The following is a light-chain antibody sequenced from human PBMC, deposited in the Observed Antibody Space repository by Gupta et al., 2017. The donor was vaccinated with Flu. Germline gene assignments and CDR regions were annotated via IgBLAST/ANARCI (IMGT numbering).Light chain of an antibody. V-gene: IGKV4-1*01. Sequence: DIVMTQSPDSLDVSLGERATINCKSSQSLFHTNNKNYLAWHQQRPGQPPKLLISWASTRESGVPDRFSGSGSGTDFTLTISSLQAEDVAVYYCQQDYTSPVTFGGGTKVEIK. CDR3: QQDYTSPVT. CDR2: WAS. CDR1: QSLFHTNNKNY. J-gene: IGKJ4*01.